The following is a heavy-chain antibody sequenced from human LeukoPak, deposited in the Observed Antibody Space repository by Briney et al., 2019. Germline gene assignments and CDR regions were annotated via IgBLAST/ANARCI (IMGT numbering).Heavy chain of an antibody. CDR2: IYYSGST. V-gene: IGHV4-30-4*07. CDR1: GGSISSGGYS. D-gene: IGHD2-2*01. CDR3: ATDRSHRYCSSTSCSGGFDY. J-gene: IGHJ4*02. Sequence: PSETLSLTCAVSGGSISSGGYSWSWIRQPPGKGLEWIGYIYYSGSTYYNPSLKSRVTISVDTSKNQFSLKLSSVTAADTAVYYRATDRSHRYCSSTSCSGGFDYWGQGTLVTVHS.